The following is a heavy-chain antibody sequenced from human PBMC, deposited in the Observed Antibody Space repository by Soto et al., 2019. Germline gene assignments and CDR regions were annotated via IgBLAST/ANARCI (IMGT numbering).Heavy chain of an antibody. Sequence: SLRLSCAASGFSFDDYAMHWVRQAPGKGLEWVSGISWNSGSIGYADSVKGRFTISRDNAKNSLYLQMNSLRAEDTALYYCAKDHEYSLGRRLDYWGQGTLVTVS. D-gene: IGHD4-4*01. J-gene: IGHJ4*02. V-gene: IGHV3-9*01. CDR3: AKDHEYSLGRRLDY. CDR1: GFSFDDYA. CDR2: ISWNSGSI.